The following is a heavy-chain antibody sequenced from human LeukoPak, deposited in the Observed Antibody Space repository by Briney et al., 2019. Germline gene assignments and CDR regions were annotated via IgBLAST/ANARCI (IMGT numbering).Heavy chain of an antibody. J-gene: IGHJ5*01. CDR3: ARLKDDYIIDS. CDR1: GYTFTSYW. V-gene: IGHV5-51*01. CDR2: IYPGDSDT. D-gene: IGHD5-24*01. Sequence: GESLKISCKGSGYTFTSYWIGWVRQMPGKGLVRMGIIYPGDSDTRYSPSFQGQVTISADKSISTAYLQWSSLKASDTSMYYCARLKDDYIIDSWGQGTLVTVSS.